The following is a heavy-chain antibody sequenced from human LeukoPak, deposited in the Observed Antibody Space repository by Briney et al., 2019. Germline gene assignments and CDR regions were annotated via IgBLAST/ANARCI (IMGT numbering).Heavy chain of an antibody. CDR3: ARDWASEGLWFGELLSKSYYYYGMDV. D-gene: IGHD3-10*01. CDR1: GYTFTSYG. J-gene: IGHJ6*04. Sequence: ASVKVSCKASGYTFTSYGISWVRQAPGQGLEWMGWISAYNGNTNYAQKLQGRVTMTTDTSTSTAYMELRSLRSDDPAVYYCARDWASEGLWFGELLSKSYYYYGMDVWGKGTTVTVSS. CDR2: ISAYNGNT. V-gene: IGHV1-18*04.